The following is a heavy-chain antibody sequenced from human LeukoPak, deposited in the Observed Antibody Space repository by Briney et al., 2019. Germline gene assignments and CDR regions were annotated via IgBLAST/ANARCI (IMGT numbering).Heavy chain of an antibody. CDR2: ISSSSSTI. CDR3: AKGLEWYYDSSGYRN. J-gene: IGHJ4*02. CDR1: GFTFSSYS. Sequence: GGSLRLSCAASGFTFSSYSMNWVRQAPGKGLEWVSYISSSSSTIYYADSVKGRFTISRDNAKNSLYLQMNSLRAEDTAVYYCAKGLEWYYDSSGYRNWGQGTLVTVSS. V-gene: IGHV3-48*01. D-gene: IGHD3-22*01.